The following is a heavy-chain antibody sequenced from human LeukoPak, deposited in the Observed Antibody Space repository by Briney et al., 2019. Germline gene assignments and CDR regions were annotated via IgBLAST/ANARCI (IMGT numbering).Heavy chain of an antibody. D-gene: IGHD6-19*01. CDR2: IYTSGST. V-gene: IGHV4-4*07. Sequence: SETLSPTCTVSGGSISSYYWSWIRQPAGKGLEWIGRIYTSGSTNYNPSLKSRVTMSVDTSKNQFSLKLSSVTAADTAVYYCARVMYSSGWYRVWFDPWGQGTLVTVSS. CDR3: ARVMYSSGWYRVWFDP. J-gene: IGHJ5*02. CDR1: GGSISSYY.